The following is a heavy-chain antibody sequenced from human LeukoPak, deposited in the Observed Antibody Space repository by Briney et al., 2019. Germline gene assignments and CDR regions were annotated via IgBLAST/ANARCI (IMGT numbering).Heavy chain of an antibody. V-gene: IGHV3-43D*03. D-gene: IGHD6-6*01. CDR2: ISWDAGTT. J-gene: IGHJ6*02. CDR3: AKDMSLVPYYYYGMDV. Sequence: GGSLRLSCAASGFTFDDYAMHWVRQAPGKGLEWVSLISWDAGTTYYADSVKGRFTISRDNSKNSLYLQMNSLRAEDTALYYCAKDMSLVPYYYYGMDVWGQGTTVTVSS. CDR1: GFTFDDYA.